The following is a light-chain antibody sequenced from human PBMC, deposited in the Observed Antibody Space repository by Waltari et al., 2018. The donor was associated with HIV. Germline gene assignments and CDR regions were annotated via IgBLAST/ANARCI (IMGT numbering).Light chain of an antibody. CDR3: QQYHSTPLT. CDR2: WAS. Sequence: DIVMTQSPDSLAVSLGERATINCKSSQSVLYSANNKNYLAWYQHKQGQSPKLLIYWASTREFGVPDRFSGSGSGTDFTLTISSLQAEDVAVYYGQQYHSTPLTFGGGTKVEIK. CDR1: QSVLYSANNKNY. V-gene: IGKV4-1*01. J-gene: IGKJ4*02.